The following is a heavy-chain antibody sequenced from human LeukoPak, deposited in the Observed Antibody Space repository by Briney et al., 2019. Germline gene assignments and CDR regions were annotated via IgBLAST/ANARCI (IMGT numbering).Heavy chain of an antibody. V-gene: IGHV5-51*01. J-gene: IGHJ4*02. CDR1: EYSFATYW. CDR2: IYPSDSDT. Sequence: GESLKISCQGSEYSFATYWIAWLRQMPGKGLEWMGIIYPSDSDTRYSPSFQGQVTISADKSIKTAYLQWSSLKASDTAMYYCARPLQGIVVATGFDYWGQGTLVTVSS. D-gene: IGHD1-26*01. CDR3: ARPLQGIVVATGFDY.